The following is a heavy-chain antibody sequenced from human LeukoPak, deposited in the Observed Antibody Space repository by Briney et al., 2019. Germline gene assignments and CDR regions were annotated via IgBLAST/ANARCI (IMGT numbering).Heavy chain of an antibody. CDR2: SNAGNGNT. V-gene: IGHV1-3*02. D-gene: IGHD3-22*01. Sequence: ASVKVSCKASGYTFTSYAMHWVRQAPGQRLEWMGWSNAGNGNTKYSQEFQGRVTITRDTSASTAYMELSSLRSEDTAVYYCARMYYYDSSGYSPFDYWGQGTLVTVSS. CDR1: GYTFTSYA. CDR3: ARMYYYDSSGYSPFDY. J-gene: IGHJ4*02.